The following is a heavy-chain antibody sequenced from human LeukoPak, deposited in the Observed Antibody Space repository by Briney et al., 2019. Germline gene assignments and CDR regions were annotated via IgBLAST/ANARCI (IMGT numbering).Heavy chain of an antibody. CDR2: INASGGST. CDR1: GHTFTSYY. Sequence: GASVEVSCKASGHTFTSYYMHWVRQAPGQGLEWRGIINASGGSTSYAQKFQGRVTITTEESTSTAYMELSSLRYEDTAVYYCARELSGGVLPAALLGYWGQGTLVNVSS. CDR3: ARELSGGVLPAALLGY. J-gene: IGHJ4*02. D-gene: IGHD2-2*01. V-gene: IGHV1-46*01.